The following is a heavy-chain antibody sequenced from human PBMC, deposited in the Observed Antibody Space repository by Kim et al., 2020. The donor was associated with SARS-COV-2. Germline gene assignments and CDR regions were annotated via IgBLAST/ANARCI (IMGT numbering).Heavy chain of an antibody. CDR1: GFTFGDYG. V-gene: IGHV3-9*01. CDR2: ISWNSAAM. CDR3: VKGFCTSGGCNSGVGY. D-gene: IGHD2-8*01. Sequence: GGSLRLSCAASGFTFGDYGMNWVRQAPGKGLEWVSGISWNSAAMAYADSVKGRFSISRDNARDSLSLQMNSLRADDTALYYCVKGFCTSGGCNSGVGYWGQGTLVTVAS. J-gene: IGHJ4*02.